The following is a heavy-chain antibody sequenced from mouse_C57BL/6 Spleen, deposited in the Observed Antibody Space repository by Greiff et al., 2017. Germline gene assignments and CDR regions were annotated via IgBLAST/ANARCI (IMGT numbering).Heavy chain of an antibody. CDR2: IYPSDSET. J-gene: IGHJ4*01. CDR1: GYTFTSYW. Sequence: QVQLKQPGAELVRPGSSVKLSCKASGYTFTSYWMDWVKQRPGQGLEWIGNIYPSDSETHYNQKFKDKATLTVDKSSSTAYMQLSSLTSEDSAVYYCAILMGYAMDYWGQGTSVTVSS. D-gene: IGHD1-1*02. V-gene: IGHV1-61*01. CDR3: AILMGYAMDY.